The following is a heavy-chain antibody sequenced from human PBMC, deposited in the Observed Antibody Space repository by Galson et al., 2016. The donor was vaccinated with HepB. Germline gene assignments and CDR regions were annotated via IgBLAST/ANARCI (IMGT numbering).Heavy chain of an antibody. J-gene: IGHJ3*02. CDR3: ATHYDILPGHWAFDI. V-gene: IGHV7-4-1*02. CDR1: GHTFTNFA. Sequence: SVKVSCKASGHTFTNFAMNWVRQAPGQGPEWLGWIDTNTGKPTYAQGFTGRFVFSLDTSVSTAYLQVSSIKAEDTAVYFCATHYDILPGHWAFDIWGQGTMVTVSS. D-gene: IGHD3-9*01. CDR2: IDTNTGKP.